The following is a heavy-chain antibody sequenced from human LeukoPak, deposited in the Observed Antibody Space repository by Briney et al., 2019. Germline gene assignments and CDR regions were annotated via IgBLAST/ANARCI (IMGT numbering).Heavy chain of an antibody. CDR1: GFTFSSYG. V-gene: IGHV3-30*18. D-gene: IGHD3-22*01. J-gene: IGHJ4*02. Sequence: PGGSLRLSCAASGFTFSSYGMHWVRQAPGKGLEWVAVISYDGSNKYYADSVKGRFTISRDNSKNTLYLQMNSLRAEDTAVYYCAKDQDYYDSSDYSAFDYWGQGTLVTVSS. CDR2: ISYDGSNK. CDR3: AKDQDYYDSSDYSAFDY.